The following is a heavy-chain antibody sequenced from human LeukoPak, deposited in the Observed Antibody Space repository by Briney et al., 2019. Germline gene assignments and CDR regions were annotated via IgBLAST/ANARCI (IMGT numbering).Heavy chain of an antibody. J-gene: IGHJ4*02. CDR2: IKQDGSEK. Sequence: GGSLRLSCAASGXTFSSYWMSWVRQAPGKGLEWVAKIKQDGSEKYYVDSVKGRFTISRDNAKNALYLQMNSLRAEDTAVYYCARGGLRYFDCFDYWGQGTLVTVSS. V-gene: IGHV3-7*04. CDR3: ARGGLRYFDCFDY. CDR1: GXTFSSYW. D-gene: IGHD3-9*01.